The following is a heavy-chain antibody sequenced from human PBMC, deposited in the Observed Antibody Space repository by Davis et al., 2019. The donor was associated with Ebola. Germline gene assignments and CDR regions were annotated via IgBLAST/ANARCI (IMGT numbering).Heavy chain of an antibody. Sequence: GESLKISCAASGFTFSSYGMHWVRQAPGKGLEWVAFIRYDGSNKYYADSVKGRFTISRDNSKNTLYLQMNSLRAEDTAVYYCAKDRFIAARTNAFDIWGQGTMVTVSS. D-gene: IGHD6-6*01. CDR2: IRYDGSNK. CDR3: AKDRFIAARTNAFDI. J-gene: IGHJ3*02. V-gene: IGHV3-30*02. CDR1: GFTFSSYG.